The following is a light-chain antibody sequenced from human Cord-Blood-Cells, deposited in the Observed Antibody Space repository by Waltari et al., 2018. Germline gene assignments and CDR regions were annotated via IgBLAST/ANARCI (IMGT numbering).Light chain of an antibody. V-gene: IGKV1-39*01. CDR1: QSISSY. Sequence: IQMTQPPSSLSASVGDRVTITCRASQSISSYLNWYQQKPGKAPKLLIYAASSLQSGVPSRFSGSGSGTDFTLTISSLQPEDFATYYCQQSYSTPPLFTFGPGTKVDIK. CDR2: AAS. J-gene: IGKJ3*01. CDR3: QQSYSTPPLFT.